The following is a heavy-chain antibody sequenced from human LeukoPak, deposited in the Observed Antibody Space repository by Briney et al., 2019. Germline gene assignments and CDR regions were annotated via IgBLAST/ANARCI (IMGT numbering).Heavy chain of an antibody. J-gene: IGHJ4*02. V-gene: IGHV3-30*02. D-gene: IGHD6-19*01. CDR2: MRYDESKT. CDR1: GFVFNIYG. CDR3: ANIAVAGTMYYFDY. Sequence: GGSLRLSCAASGFVFNIYGMHWVRQAPGKGLEWVTFMRYDESKTHYSDSVKGRFTISRDNSKNTLYLQMNSLRAEDTAVYYCANIAVAGTMYYFDYWGQGTLVTVSS.